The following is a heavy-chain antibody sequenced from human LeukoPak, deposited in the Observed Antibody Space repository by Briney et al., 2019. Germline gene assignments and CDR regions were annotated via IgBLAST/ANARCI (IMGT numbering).Heavy chain of an antibody. CDR2: ISGSGGST. CDR3: ARDRRAAGSFDY. V-gene: IGHV3-23*01. D-gene: IGHD6-13*01. J-gene: IGHJ4*02. Sequence: PGGSLRLSCAASGFTFSSYAMSWVRQAPGKGLEWVPAISGSGGSTYYADSVKGRFTISRDNSKNTLYLQMNSLRAEDTAVYYCARDRRAAGSFDYWGQGTLVTVSS. CDR1: GFTFSSYA.